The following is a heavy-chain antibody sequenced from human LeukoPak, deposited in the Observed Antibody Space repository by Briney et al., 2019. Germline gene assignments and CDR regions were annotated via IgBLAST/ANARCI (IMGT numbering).Heavy chain of an antibody. J-gene: IGHJ4*02. CDR3: ARDPLVGGAAAGND. D-gene: IGHD6-13*01. CDR2: IYSGGST. CDR1: GFTVSSNY. V-gene: IGHV3-66*01. Sequence: PGGSLRLSFAASGFTVSSNYMSWVRQAPGKGLEWVSVIYSGGSTYYADSVKGRFTISRDNSKNTLYLQMNSLRAEDTAVYYCARDPLVGGAAAGNDWGQGTLVTVSS.